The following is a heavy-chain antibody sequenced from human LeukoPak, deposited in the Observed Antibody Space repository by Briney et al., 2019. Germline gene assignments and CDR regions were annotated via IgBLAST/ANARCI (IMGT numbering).Heavy chain of an antibody. D-gene: IGHD2-21*01. CDR3: AKAPYPHIVVVIAAS. Sequence: PGGSLRLSCAASGFTFSSYAMSWVRQAPEKGLEWASAISGSGGSTYYADSVKGRFTISRDNSKNTLYLQMNSLRAEDTAVYYCAKAPYPHIVVVIAASWGQGTLVTVSS. V-gene: IGHV3-23*01. J-gene: IGHJ4*02. CDR1: GFTFSSYA. CDR2: ISGSGGST.